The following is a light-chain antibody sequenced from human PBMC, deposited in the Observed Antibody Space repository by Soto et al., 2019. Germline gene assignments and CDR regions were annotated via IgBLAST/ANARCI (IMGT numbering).Light chain of an antibody. J-gene: IGKJ1*01. CDR1: QTISSW. CDR2: KAS. Sequence: DIRMTQSPSTLSGSVGDRVTITCRASQTISSWLAWYQQKPGKAPKLLIYKASTLKSGVPSRFSGSGSGTEFTLTISSLQPDDCATYYCQHYNGYSEAFGQGTKVELK. V-gene: IGKV1-5*03. CDR3: QHYNGYSEA.